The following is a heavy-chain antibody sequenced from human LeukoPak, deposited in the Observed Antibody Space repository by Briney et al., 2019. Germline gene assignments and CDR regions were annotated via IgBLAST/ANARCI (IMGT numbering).Heavy chain of an antibody. CDR2: IYYSGST. D-gene: IGHD6-13*01. CDR3: AAGGYSSSWYDY. Sequence: GSLRLSCAASGFTFSDYNMRWIRQPPGKGLEWIGYIYYSGSTNYNPSLKSRVTISVDTSKNQFSLKLSSVTAADTAVYYCAAGGYSSSWYDYWGQGTLVTVSS. V-gene: IGHV4-59*01. CDR1: GFTFSDYN. J-gene: IGHJ4*02.